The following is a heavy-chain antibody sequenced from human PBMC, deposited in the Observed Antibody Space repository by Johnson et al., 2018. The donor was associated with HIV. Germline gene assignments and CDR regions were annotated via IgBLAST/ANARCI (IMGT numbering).Heavy chain of an antibody. CDR1: GFTFSSYA. V-gene: IGHV3-30*04. CDR2: ISYDGSDK. Sequence: QVQLVESGGGVVQPGRSLRLSCAASGFTFSSYAMHWVRQAPGKGLEWVAVISYDGSDKYYADSVKGRLTISRDNSKNTLYLQMNSLRAEDTAVYYCAATYYYDSSGSRYPFDIWGQGTMVTVSS. D-gene: IGHD3-22*01. J-gene: IGHJ3*02. CDR3: AATYYYDSSGSRYPFDI.